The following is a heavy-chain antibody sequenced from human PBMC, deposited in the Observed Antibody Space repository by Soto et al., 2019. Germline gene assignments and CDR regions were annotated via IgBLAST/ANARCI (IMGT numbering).Heavy chain of an antibody. Sequence: GESLKISCKGSGYSFTDFWIGWVRQMPGKGLEWMGIIYPGDSDTRYTPSFEGQVTFSADKSISTAYVQWSSLKASDTAVYYCAAQSVRSIAARPNFWGQGTLVTVSS. D-gene: IGHD6-6*01. J-gene: IGHJ4*02. CDR3: AAQSVRSIAARPNF. CDR1: GYSFTDFW. V-gene: IGHV5-51*01. CDR2: IYPGDSDT.